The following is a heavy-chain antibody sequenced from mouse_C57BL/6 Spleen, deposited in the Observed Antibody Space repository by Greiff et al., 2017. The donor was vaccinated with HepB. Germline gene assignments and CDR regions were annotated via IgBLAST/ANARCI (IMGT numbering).Heavy chain of an antibody. Sequence: VQLQQSGPELVKPGASVKIPCKASGYTFTDYNMDWVKQSHGKSLEWIGDINPNNGGTIYNQKFKGKATLTVDKSSSTAYMELRSLTSEDTAVYYCARADDGYYFAWFAYWGQGTLVTVSA. V-gene: IGHV1-18*01. D-gene: IGHD2-3*01. CDR2: INPNNGGT. CDR1: GYTFTDYN. CDR3: ARADDGYYFAWFAY. J-gene: IGHJ3*01.